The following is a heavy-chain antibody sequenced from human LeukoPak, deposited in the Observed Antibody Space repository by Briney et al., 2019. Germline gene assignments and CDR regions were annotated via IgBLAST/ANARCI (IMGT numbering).Heavy chain of an antibody. CDR3: ARGPGSSRTGSADLDY. J-gene: IGHJ4*02. D-gene: IGHD2-15*01. V-gene: IGHV3-13*01. CDR1: GFTFSSYA. Sequence: GGSLRLSCAASGFTFSSYAMTWVRQAPGKGLEWVSAIGTAGDTYYPGSVKGRFTISRENAKNSLYLQMNSLRAEDTAVYYCARGPGSSRTGSADLDYWGQGTLVTVSS. CDR2: IGTAGDT.